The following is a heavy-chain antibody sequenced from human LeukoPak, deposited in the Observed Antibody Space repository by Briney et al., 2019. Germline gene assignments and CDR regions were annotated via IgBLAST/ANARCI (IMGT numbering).Heavy chain of an antibody. CDR3: ARDKYYYDSSGYYRPIDY. V-gene: IGHV3-30*02. D-gene: IGHD3-22*01. CDR2: IRYDGSNK. Sequence: GGSLRLSCAASGFTFSSYGMHWVRQAPGKGLEWVAFIRYDGSNKYYADSVKGRFTISRDNAKNSLYLQMNSLRAEDTAVYYCARDKYYYDSSGYYRPIDYWGQGTLVTVSS. CDR1: GFTFSSYG. J-gene: IGHJ4*02.